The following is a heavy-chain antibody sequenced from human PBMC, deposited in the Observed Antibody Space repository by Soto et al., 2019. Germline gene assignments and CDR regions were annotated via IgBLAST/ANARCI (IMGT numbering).Heavy chain of an antibody. J-gene: IGHJ4*02. CDR3: ASYYDSSGLFDC. CDR1: CGSISSSSYY. Sequence: SETLSLTRTVSCGSISSSSYYWGWIRQPPGKGLEWIGSIYYSGSTYYNPSLKSRVTISVATSKNQFSLKLSSVTAADTAVYYCASYYDSSGLFDCWGQGTLVTV. CDR2: IYYSGST. D-gene: IGHD3-22*01. V-gene: IGHV4-39*01.